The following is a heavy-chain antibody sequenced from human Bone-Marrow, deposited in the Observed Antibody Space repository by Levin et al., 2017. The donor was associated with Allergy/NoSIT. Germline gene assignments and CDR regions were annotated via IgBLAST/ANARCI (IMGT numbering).Heavy chain of an antibody. J-gene: IGHJ4*02. CDR2: ISSDGGIT. CDR1: GFTFSTYW. Sequence: SGGSLRLSCAASGFTFSTYWMNWVRQVPGKGLVWVSRISSDGGITTYADSVKGRFSISRDNAKNTLYLQMNSLTAEDTAVYYCARGCVSTNCPTLLWGQGTLVTVSS. V-gene: IGHV3-74*01. D-gene: IGHD2-2*01. CDR3: ARGCVSTNCPTLL.